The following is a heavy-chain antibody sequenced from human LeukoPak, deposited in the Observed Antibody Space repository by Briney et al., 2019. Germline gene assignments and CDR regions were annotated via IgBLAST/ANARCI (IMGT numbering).Heavy chain of an antibody. V-gene: IGHV3-66*02. CDR2: IYGDGDI. CDR3: ARDRGYSGYDFGFDY. Sequence: GGSLRLSCAASGFTISSYYMSWVRQAPGKGLEWVSVIYGDGDIYYADSVRGRFTISRDISKNTLYLQMNSLRAEDTAVYYCARDRGYSGYDFGFDYWGQGTLVTVSS. CDR1: GFTISSYY. D-gene: IGHD5-12*01. J-gene: IGHJ4*02.